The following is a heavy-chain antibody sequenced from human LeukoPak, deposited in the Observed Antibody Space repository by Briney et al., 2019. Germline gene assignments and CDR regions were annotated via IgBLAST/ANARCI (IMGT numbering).Heavy chain of an antibody. V-gene: IGHV4-59*01. D-gene: IGHD1-26*01. J-gene: IGHJ6*03. Sequence: SETLSLTCTVSGGSISSYYWSWIRQPPGKGLEWIGYIYYSGSTNYNPSLKSRVTISVDTSKNQFSLKLSSVTAADTAVYYCGSGSYYYYMDVWGKGTTVTVSS. CDR1: GGSISSYY. CDR2: IYYSGST. CDR3: GSGSYYYYMDV.